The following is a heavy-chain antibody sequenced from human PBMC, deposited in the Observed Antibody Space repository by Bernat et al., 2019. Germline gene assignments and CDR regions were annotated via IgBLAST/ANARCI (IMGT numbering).Heavy chain of an antibody. J-gene: IGHJ6*03. CDR1: GGSIRSYY. CDR2: IYYSGST. CDR3: ARGGAYGSLYYYYMDV. Sequence: QVQLQESGPGLVKPSETLSLSCTVSGGSIRSYYWSWIRQPPGRGLEWIGFIYYSGSTNYNPSLKSRVTISVDTSKNQFSLKLSSVTAADMAVYYCARGGAYGSLYYYYMDVWGKGTTVTVSS. V-gene: IGHV4-59*01. D-gene: IGHD3-10*01.